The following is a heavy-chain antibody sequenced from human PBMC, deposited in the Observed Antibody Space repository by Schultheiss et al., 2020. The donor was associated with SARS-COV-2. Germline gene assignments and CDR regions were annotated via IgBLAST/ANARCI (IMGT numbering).Heavy chain of an antibody. CDR2: ISSSSSYI. D-gene: IGHD6-19*01. V-gene: IGHV3-21*01. Sequence: GGSLRLSCAASGFTFSSYGMHWVRQAPGKGLEWVSSISSSSSYIYYADSVKGRFTISRDNAKNSLYLQMNSLRAEDTAVYYCARGGSGWYLRYWGQGTLVTVSS. J-gene: IGHJ4*02. CDR1: GFTFSSYG. CDR3: ARGGSGWYLRY.